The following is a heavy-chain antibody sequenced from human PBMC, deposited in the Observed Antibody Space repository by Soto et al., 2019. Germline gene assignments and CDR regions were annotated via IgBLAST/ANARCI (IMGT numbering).Heavy chain of an antibody. CDR3: ARDGRYGMDV. CDR2: IYYSGST. J-gene: IGHJ6*02. Sequence: PSETLSLTCTVSGGTISSGGYYWSWIRQHPGKGLEWIGYIYYSGSTYYNPSLKSRVTISVDTSKNQFSLKLSSVTAADTAGYYCARDGRYGMDVWGQGTTVTVSS. CDR1: GGTISSGGYY. V-gene: IGHV4-31*03.